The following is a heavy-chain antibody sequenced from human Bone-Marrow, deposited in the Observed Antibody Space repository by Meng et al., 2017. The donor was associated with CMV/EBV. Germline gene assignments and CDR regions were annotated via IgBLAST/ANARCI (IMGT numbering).Heavy chain of an antibody. CDR3: ARDIRGYCSSTSCYWFDP. D-gene: IGHD2-2*01. CDR1: GFTFSSYE. J-gene: IGHJ5*02. CDR2: ISSSGSTI. Sequence: GESLKISCAASGFTFSSYEMNWVRQAPGKGLEWVSYISSSGSTIYYADSVKGRFTISRDNAKNSLYLQMNSLRAEDTAVYYCARDIRGYCSSTSCYWFDPWDQGTLVTVSS. V-gene: IGHV3-48*03.